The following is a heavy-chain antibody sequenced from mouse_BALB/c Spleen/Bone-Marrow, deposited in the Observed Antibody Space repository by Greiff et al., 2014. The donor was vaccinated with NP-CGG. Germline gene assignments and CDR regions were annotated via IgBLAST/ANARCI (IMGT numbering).Heavy chain of an antibody. Sequence: VQLVESGPGLVAPSQSLSITCTVSGFSLTTHGVHWVRQSPGKGLEWLGVIWAGGSANYNSTLMSRLSISKDNSKNQVFLKMNSLQTDDTAIYYCARNLLPPYWYFDVWGAGTTVTVSS. CDR3: ARNLLPPYWYFDV. CDR1: GFSLTTHG. J-gene: IGHJ1*01. D-gene: IGHD1-1*01. V-gene: IGHV2-9*02. CDR2: IWAGGSA.